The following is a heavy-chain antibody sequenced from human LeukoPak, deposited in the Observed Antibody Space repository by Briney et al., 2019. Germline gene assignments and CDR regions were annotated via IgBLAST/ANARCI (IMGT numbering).Heavy chain of an antibody. D-gene: IGHD4-11*01. Sequence: PGGSLRLSCAASGFTFSSNYMSWVRQAPGKGLEWVSVIYSGGSTYYADSVKGRFTISRDNSKNTLYLQMNSLRAEDTAVYHCAKERRFTDFFDYWGQGTLVTVSS. J-gene: IGHJ4*02. CDR2: IYSGGST. CDR1: GFTFSSNY. V-gene: IGHV3-53*01. CDR3: AKERRFTDFFDY.